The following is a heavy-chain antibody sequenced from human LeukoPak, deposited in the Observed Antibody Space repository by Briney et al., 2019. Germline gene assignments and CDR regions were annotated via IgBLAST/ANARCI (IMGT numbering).Heavy chain of an antibody. J-gene: IGHJ4*02. Sequence: SETLSLTCAVYGGSFSGYYWSWIRQPPGKGLEWIGYIYYSGSTYYNPSLKSRVTISVDTSKNQFSLKLSSVTAADTAVYYCARQRQLVRLTDYWGQGTLVTVSS. V-gene: IGHV4-34*01. D-gene: IGHD6-6*01. CDR1: GGSFSGYY. CDR2: IYYSGST. CDR3: ARQRQLVRLTDY.